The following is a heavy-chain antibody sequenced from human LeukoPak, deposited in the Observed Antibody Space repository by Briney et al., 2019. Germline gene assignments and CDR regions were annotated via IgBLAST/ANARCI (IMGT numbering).Heavy chain of an antibody. CDR2: IKQDGSEN. CDR3: ARGGLRYFAL. V-gene: IGHV3-7*04. D-gene: IGHD3-16*01. Sequence: GGSLRLSCATSGFTFSSHWMSWVRQAPGKGLEWVANIKQDGSENYYVDSVKGRFTISRDNAKNSLYLQMNSLRAEDTAFYYCARGGLRYFALWDQGTLVTVSS. CDR1: GFTFSSHW. J-gene: IGHJ5*02.